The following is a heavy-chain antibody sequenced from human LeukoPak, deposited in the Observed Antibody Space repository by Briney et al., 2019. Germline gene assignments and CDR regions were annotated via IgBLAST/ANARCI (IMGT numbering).Heavy chain of an antibody. CDR2: ISTDGGTT. V-gene: IGHV3-74*01. CDR1: GFTFSSFW. Sequence: GGSLRLSCAASGFTFSSFWMHWVRQAPGKGLVWVSRISTDGGTTTYADSVRGRFTISRDNANNTLYLQMNSLRAEDTAVYYCARGGNFPYYYYGMDVWGQGTTVTVSS. J-gene: IGHJ6*02. D-gene: IGHD4-23*01. CDR3: ARGGNFPYYYYGMDV.